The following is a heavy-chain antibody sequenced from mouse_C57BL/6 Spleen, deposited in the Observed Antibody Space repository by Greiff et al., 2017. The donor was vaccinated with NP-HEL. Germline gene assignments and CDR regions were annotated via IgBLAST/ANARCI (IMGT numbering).Heavy chain of an antibody. Sequence: EVQLVESGGGLVKPGGSLKLSCAASGFTFSDYGMHWVRQAPEKGLEWVAYISSGSSTIYYADTVKGRFTISRDNAKNTLFLQMTSLRSEDTAMYYCARQGDYDPFYYFDYWGQGTTLTVSS. D-gene: IGHD2-4*01. CDR3: ARQGDYDPFYYFDY. CDR2: ISSGSSTI. J-gene: IGHJ2*01. V-gene: IGHV5-17*01. CDR1: GFTFSDYG.